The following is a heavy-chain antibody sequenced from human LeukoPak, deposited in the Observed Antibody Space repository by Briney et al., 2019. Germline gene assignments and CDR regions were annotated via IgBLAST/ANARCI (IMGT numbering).Heavy chain of an antibody. CDR3: SKDLTSDFGGDLDP. V-gene: IGHV3-30*02. D-gene: IGHD3-10*01. CDR1: GFTFNG. CDR2: ISFDGSQK. Sequence: PGGSLRLSCAASGFTFNGMHWVRQAPGKGLEWVALISFDGSQKYYADSVKGRFTISRDNSKSTVYLQMNSLRVEDAAVYYCSKDLTSDFGGDLDPWGQGTLVTVSS. J-gene: IGHJ5*02.